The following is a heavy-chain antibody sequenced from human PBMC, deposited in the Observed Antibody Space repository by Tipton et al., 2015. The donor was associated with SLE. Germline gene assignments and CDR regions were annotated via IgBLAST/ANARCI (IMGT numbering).Heavy chain of an antibody. V-gene: IGHV3-49*03. CDR1: GFIFGDYA. CDR3: ARGARGPDY. J-gene: IGHJ4*02. D-gene: IGHD6-6*01. Sequence: SLRLSCTASGFIFGDYAMSWFRQAPGKELEWVGFIRSKVYGGTSEYAASVKGRFSISIDDSKRIAYLQMNSLKTEDTAVYYCARGARGPDYWGQGTLVTVSS. CDR2: IRSKVYGGTS.